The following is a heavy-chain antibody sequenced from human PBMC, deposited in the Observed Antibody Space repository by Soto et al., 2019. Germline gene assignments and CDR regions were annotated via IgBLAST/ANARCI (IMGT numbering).Heavy chain of an antibody. CDR1: GYTFTSYG. V-gene: IGHV1-18*01. CDR3: ARVAYYYDSSGYRPDFDY. CDR2: ISAYNGNT. Sequence: ASVKVSCKASGYTFTSYGISWVRQAPGQGLEWMGWISAYNGNTNYAQKLQGRVTMTTDTSTSTAYMELRSLRSDDTAVYYCARVAYYYDSSGYRPDFDYWGQGTLVTVSS. D-gene: IGHD3-22*01. J-gene: IGHJ4*02.